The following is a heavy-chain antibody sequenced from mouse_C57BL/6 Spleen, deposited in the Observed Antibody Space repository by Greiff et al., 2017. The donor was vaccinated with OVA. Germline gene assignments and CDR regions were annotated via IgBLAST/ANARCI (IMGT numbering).Heavy chain of an antibody. J-gene: IGHJ1*03. V-gene: IGHV1-39*01. CDR2: INPNYGTT. D-gene: IGHD1-1*01. CDR3: ARSNYYGSSHWYFDV. CDR1: GYSFTDYN. Sequence: VQLKESGPELVKPGASVKISCKASGYSFTDYNMNWVKQSNGKSLEWIGVINPNYGTTSYNQKFKGKATLTVDQSSSTAYMQLNSLTSEDSAVYYCARSNYYGSSHWYFDVWGTGTTVTVSS.